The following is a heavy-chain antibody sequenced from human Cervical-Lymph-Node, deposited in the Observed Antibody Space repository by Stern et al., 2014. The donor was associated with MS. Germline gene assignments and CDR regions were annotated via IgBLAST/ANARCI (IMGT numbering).Heavy chain of an antibody. Sequence: QVQLVQSGAEVKKPGASVKVSCKASGYSFTDYYIHWVRQAPGQGLEWMGWLNPNSGGTNYAQKFQGRVTMTRDTSISAAFMELSRLRSDDTASYFCARMDQLLARRGAAYYYYAMDVWGLGTTVTVSS. CDR1: GYSFTDYY. CDR3: ARMDQLLARRGAAYYYYAMDV. D-gene: IGHD1-26*01. V-gene: IGHV1-2*02. J-gene: IGHJ6*02. CDR2: LNPNSGGT.